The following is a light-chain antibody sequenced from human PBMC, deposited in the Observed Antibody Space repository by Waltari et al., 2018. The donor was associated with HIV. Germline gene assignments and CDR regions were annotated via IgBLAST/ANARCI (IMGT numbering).Light chain of an antibody. V-gene: IGKV2-28*01. Sequence: DIVMSQSPLSLPVTPGEPPSISCRSSQSLLHSNGYNYLDWYLQKPGQSPQLLIYLGSNRASGVPDRFSGSGSGTDFTLKISRVEAEDVGVYYCMQALQTPKTFGQGTKVEIK. J-gene: IGKJ1*01. CDR1: QSLLHSNGYNY. CDR3: MQALQTPKT. CDR2: LGS.